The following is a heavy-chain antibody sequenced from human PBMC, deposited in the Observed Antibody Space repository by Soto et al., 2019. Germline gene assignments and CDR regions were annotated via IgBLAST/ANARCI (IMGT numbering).Heavy chain of an antibody. D-gene: IGHD3-10*01. J-gene: IGHJ6*02. CDR2: IYYSGST. CDR3: ANLDAGSYYSSLYYYYGMDV. V-gene: IGHV4-39*01. CDR1: GGSISSSSYY. Sequence: QLQLQESGPGLVKPSETLSLTCTVSGGSISSSSYYWGWIRQPPGKGLEWIGSIYYSGSTYYNPSPKRRVTISVDTSKNQFSRKLSSVTAADTAVYYCANLDAGSYYSSLYYYYGMDVWGQGTTVTVSS.